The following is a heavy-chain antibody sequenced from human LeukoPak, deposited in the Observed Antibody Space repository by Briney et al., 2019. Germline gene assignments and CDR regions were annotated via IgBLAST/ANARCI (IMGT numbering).Heavy chain of an antibody. V-gene: IGHV4-38-2*01. Sequence: PSETLSLTCGVSGYSISSGYYWGWIRQSPGKGLEWIGSIYHSGKTYYNLSLKSRVTISVDTSKNQFSLKLSSVTAADTAVYYFARTTADNSGIVIRTAALWGYYYYYMDVWGKGTTVTVSS. J-gene: IGHJ6*03. CDR3: ARTTADNSGIVIRTAALWGYYYYYMDV. CDR2: IYHSGKT. D-gene: IGHD2/OR15-2a*01. CDR1: GYSISSGYY.